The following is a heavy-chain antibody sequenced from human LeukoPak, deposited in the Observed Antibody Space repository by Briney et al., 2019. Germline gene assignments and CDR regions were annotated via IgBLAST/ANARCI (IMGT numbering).Heavy chain of an antibody. V-gene: IGHV1-46*01. J-gene: IGHJ5*02. CDR1: GYTFSSYF. CDR2: INPSGGST. D-gene: IGHD3-10*01. CDR3: ARGGSGSYYHNWFDP. Sequence: ASVKVSCKASGYTFSSYFMHWVRQAPGQGLEWLGIINPSGGSTGYAQKFQGRVTMTTDTSTSTAYMELRSLRSDDTAVYYCARGGSGSYYHNWFDPWGQGTLVTVSS.